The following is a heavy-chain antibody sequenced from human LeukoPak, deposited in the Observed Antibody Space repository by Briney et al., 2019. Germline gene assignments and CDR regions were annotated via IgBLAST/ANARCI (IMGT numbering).Heavy chain of an antibody. CDR2: ISSSSSYI. CDR1: GFTFSSYR. CDR3: ARDEYQLPNDY. D-gene: IGHD2-2*01. V-gene: IGHV3-21*01. J-gene: IGHJ4*02. Sequence: GGSLRLSCAASGFTFSSYRMKWGRQAPGKGLEGGSSISSSSSYIYYADSLKGRFTISRDNAKNSLYLQMNSLRAEDTAVYYCARDEYQLPNDYWGQGTLVTVSS.